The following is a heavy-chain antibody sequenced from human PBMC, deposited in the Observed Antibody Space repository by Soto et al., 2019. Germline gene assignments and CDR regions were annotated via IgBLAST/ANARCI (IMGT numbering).Heavy chain of an antibody. CDR1: GYTFTSYA. CDR2: INAGSGNT. V-gene: IGHV1-3*01. CDR3: ARDLSHGYFDY. Sequence: ASVKVSCKASGYTFTSYAIHWVRQAPGQRLEWMGWINAGSGNTKYSQKFQGRVTITRDTSASTAYMELSSLRSEDTALCYCARDLSHGYFDYWGQGTLVTVS. D-gene: IGHD6-13*01. J-gene: IGHJ4*02.